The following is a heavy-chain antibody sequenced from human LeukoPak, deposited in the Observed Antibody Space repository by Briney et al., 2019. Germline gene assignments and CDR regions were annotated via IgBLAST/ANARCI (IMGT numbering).Heavy chain of an antibody. Sequence: PGRFLRLSCAASGFTFSSYAMHWVRQAPGKGLEWVAVISYDGSNKYYADSVKGRFTISRDNAKNSLYLQMNSLRAEDTAAYYCVPEGVVPATGFDYWGQGALVAVSS. V-gene: IGHV3-30-3*01. CDR2: ISYDGSNK. CDR1: GFTFSSYA. D-gene: IGHD2-15*01. J-gene: IGHJ4*02. CDR3: VPEGVVPATGFDY.